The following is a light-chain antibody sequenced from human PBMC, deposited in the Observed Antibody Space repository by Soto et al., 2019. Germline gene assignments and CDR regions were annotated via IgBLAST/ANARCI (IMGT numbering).Light chain of an antibody. Sequence: LTQSPGTLSLSLGERATLSCRASQSLSGNYLAWYQRKPGQAPRVLIYRASIRATGISDRFSGSGSGTDFTLTISRLEPEDFAVYYCQHYGGSPWTFGQGTKVDIK. CDR1: QSLSGNY. CDR3: QHYGGSPWT. J-gene: IGKJ1*01. CDR2: RAS. V-gene: IGKV3-20*01.